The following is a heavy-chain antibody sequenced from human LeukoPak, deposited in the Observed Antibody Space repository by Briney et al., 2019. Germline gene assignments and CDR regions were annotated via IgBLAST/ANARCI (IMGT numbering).Heavy chain of an antibody. CDR2: IDRDDDK. D-gene: IGHD1-26*01. CDR1: GFSLSTSGMC. J-gene: IGHJ4*02. Sequence: VSGPALVKPTQTLTLTCTFSGFSLSTSGMCVSWVRQPPGKALEWLALIDRDDDKYYSTSLKTRLTISKDTSKNQVVLTMTNMDPVDTATYYCARIPASIVGARYFDYWGQGTLVTVSS. V-gene: IGHV2-70*20. CDR3: ARIPASIVGARYFDY.